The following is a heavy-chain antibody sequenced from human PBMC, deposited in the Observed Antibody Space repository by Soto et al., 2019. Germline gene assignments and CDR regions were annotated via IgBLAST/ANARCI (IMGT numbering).Heavy chain of an antibody. J-gene: IGHJ3*01. D-gene: IGHD5-18*01. Sequence: QVQLVQSGAEVKKPGASVKVSCKASGYTFTSYDINWVRQATGQGLEWMGWMNPNSGNTGYAQKFQGRVTMTRNTSLSTAYMELGSLGSEDTAVDYCARGGIQRGIWMGCVLWGQGTMVTVSS. CDR1: GYTFTSYD. CDR3: ARGGIQRGIWMGCVL. CDR2: MNPNSGNT. V-gene: IGHV1-8*01.